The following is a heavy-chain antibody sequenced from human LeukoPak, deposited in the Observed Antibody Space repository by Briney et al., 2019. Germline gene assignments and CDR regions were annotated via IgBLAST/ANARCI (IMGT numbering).Heavy chain of an antibody. V-gene: IGHV3-74*01. CDR1: GFTFSSYW. CDR2: INTDGSAT. CDR3: ARGSGNYYFDH. J-gene: IGHJ4*02. Sequence: GGSLRLSCAASGFTFSSYWMHWVRQAPGKGLVWVYGINTDGSATRYADSVKGRFTISRDNAKNMVFLQMHSLRAEDTAVYYCARGSGNYYFDHWGQGTLVTVSS. D-gene: IGHD1-26*01.